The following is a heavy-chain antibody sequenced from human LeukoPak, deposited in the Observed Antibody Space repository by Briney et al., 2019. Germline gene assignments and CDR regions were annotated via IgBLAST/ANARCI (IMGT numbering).Heavy chain of an antibody. V-gene: IGHV4-4*07. D-gene: IGHD4-17*01. CDR2: LYNNGST. J-gene: IGHJ4*02. Sequence: AETLSLTCTVSDASVSGYYWSWIRLPAGKGLEWIGRLYNNGSTNCNPSLKSRVTMSVDTSKNQLSLRLKSVTAADTAVYYCTRDIGSGDYVFFDSWGQGTRVIVS. CDR1: DASVSGYY. CDR3: TRDIGSGDYVFFDS.